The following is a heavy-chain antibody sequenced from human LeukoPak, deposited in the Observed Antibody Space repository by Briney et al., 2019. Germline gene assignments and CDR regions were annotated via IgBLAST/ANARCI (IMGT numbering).Heavy chain of an antibody. CDR3: ARRRRDGFKTGYYFDY. CDR2: INHSGST. Sequence: IPSETLSLTCAVYGGSFSGYYWSWIRQPPGKGLEWIGEINHSGSTNYNPSLKSRVTISVDTSKNQFSLKLSSVTAADTAVYYCARRRRDGFKTGYYFDYWGQGTLVTVSS. J-gene: IGHJ4*02. V-gene: IGHV4-34*01. CDR1: GGSFSGYY. D-gene: IGHD5-24*01.